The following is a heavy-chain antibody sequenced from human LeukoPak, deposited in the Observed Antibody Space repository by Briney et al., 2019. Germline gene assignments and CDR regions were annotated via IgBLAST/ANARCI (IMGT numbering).Heavy chain of an antibody. D-gene: IGHD2-21*02. CDR2: IYYSGST. Sequence: SETLSLTCTVSGGSISSGGYYWSWIRQHPGKGLEWIGYIYYSGSTYYNPSLKSRVTISVDTSKNQFSLKLSSVTVADTAVYYCARVVVVTASPFVDYGMDVWGQGTMVTVSS. J-gene: IGHJ6*02. CDR1: GGSISSGGYY. V-gene: IGHV4-31*03. CDR3: ARVVVVTASPFVDYGMDV.